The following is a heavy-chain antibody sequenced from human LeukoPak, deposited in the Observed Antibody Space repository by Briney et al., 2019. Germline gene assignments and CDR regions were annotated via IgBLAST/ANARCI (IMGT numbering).Heavy chain of an antibody. V-gene: IGHV5-51*01. J-gene: IGHJ3*02. Sequence: ESLKISCQGSGYSFTSYWIGWVRQMPGKGLEWVGIIYTGDSDTRYSPSFQGQVTISADKSINTAYLQWSSLKASDTAMYYCARQHSSSTFDIWGQGTMVTVSS. CDR2: IYTGDSDT. CDR1: GYSFTSYW. CDR3: ARQHSSSTFDI. D-gene: IGHD6-13*01.